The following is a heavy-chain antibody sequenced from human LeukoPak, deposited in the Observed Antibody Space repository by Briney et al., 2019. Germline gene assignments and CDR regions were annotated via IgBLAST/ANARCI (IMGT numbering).Heavy chain of an antibody. D-gene: IGHD2-15*01. V-gene: IGHV7-4-1*02. Sequence: VASVTVSCTASGYTFTSYAMNWVRQAPGQGLEWMGWINTNTGNPTYAQGFTGRFVFSLDTSVSTAYLQISSLKAEDTAVYYCARDQVGAASPPIYYYYGMDVWGQGTTVTVSS. CDR1: GYTFTSYA. J-gene: IGHJ6*02. CDR2: INTNTGNP. CDR3: ARDQVGAASPPIYYYYGMDV.